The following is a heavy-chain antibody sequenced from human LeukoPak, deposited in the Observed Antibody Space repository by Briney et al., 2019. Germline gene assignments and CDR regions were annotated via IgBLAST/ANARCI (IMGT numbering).Heavy chain of an antibody. D-gene: IGHD6-19*01. CDR2: ISYDGSNK. CDR3: ARDRCSGRQRGYFQH. J-gene: IGHJ1*01. CDR1: GFTFSSYA. V-gene: IGHV3-30-3*01. Sequence: GRSLRLSCAASGFTFSSYAMHWVRQAPGKGLEWVAVISYDGSNKYYADSVKGRSTISTDHSKNTLYLRANSLRAADTAVTYWARDRCSGRQRGYFQHWGQGTLVTVSS.